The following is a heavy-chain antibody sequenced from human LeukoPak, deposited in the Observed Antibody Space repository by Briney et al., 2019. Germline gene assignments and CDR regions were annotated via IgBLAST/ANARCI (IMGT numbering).Heavy chain of an antibody. CDR1: GGSISSVTYY. Sequence: PSQTLSLTCTVSGGSISSVTYYWRWIRQPAGKGLECIGRIYTSGSTNYNPSLKSRVTKSVDASKNQVSLKLSSVTAADTAVYYCARDGAGYNWNTYFDYWGQGNLFTVSS. V-gene: IGHV4-61*02. CDR3: ARDGAGYNWNTYFDY. CDR2: IYTSGST. D-gene: IGHD1/OR15-1a*01. J-gene: IGHJ4*02.